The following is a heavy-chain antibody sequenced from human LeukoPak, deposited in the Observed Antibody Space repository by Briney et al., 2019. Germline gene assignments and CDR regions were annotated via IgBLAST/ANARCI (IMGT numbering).Heavy chain of an antibody. CDR1: GFSFSYYS. CDR3: AKASGIAAADPWWYFDL. J-gene: IGHJ2*01. CDR2: ITSGSNYM. Sequence: GGSLRLSCAASGFSFSYYSMHWVRQAPGKGLEWVSSITSGSNYMYYADSVKGRFTISRDNAKNSLYLQMNSLRAEDTALYYCAKASGIAAADPWWYFDLWGRGTLVTVSS. V-gene: IGHV3-21*04. D-gene: IGHD6-13*01.